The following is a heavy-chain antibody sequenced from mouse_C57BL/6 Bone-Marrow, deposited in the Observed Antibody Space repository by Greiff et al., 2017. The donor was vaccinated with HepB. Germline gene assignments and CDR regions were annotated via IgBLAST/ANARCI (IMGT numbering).Heavy chain of an antibody. J-gene: IGHJ4*01. V-gene: IGHV5-12*01. CDR2: ISNGGGST. CDR3: ARQGSYARDY. CDR1: GFTFSDYY. Sequence: EVHLVESGGGLVQPGGSLKLSCAASGFTFSDYYMYWVRQTPEKRLEWVAYISNGGGSTYYPETVKGRFTISRYNAKNTLYLQMSRLKSEDTAMYYCARQGSYARDYWGQGTSVTVSS.